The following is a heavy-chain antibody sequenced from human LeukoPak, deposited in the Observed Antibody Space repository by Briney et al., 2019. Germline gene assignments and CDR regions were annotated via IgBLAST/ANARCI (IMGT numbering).Heavy chain of an antibody. CDR1: GGSISSGDYY. D-gene: IGHD4-17*01. CDR3: AIFKGDYGDHLFDY. J-gene: IGHJ4*02. V-gene: IGHV4-30-4*01. CDR2: IYYSGST. Sequence: SETLSLTCTVSGGSISSGDYYWSWIRQPPGKGLEWIGYIYYSGSTYYNPSLKSRVTISVDTSKNQFSLKLSSVTAADTAVYYCAIFKGDYGDHLFDYWGQGTLVTVSS.